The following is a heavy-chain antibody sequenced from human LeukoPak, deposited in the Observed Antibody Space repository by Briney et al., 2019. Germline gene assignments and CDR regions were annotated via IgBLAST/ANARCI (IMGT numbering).Heavy chain of an antibody. Sequence: GGSLRLSCAASGFTFSSYSMNWVRQAPGKGLEWVSSISSSSSYIYYADSVKGRFTISRDNAKNSLYLQMNSLRAEDTAVYYCARGSGSSWSNWFDPWGQGTLVTASS. CDR1: GFTFSSYS. V-gene: IGHV3-21*01. CDR3: ARGSGSSWSNWFDP. CDR2: ISSSSSYI. J-gene: IGHJ5*02. D-gene: IGHD6-13*01.